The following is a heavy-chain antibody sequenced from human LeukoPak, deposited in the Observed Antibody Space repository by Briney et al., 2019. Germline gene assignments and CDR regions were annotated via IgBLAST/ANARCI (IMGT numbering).Heavy chain of an antibody. Sequence: GGSLRLSCAASGFTFSSYAMSWVRQAPGKGLEWVSAIRGSGGSTYYADSVKGRFTISRDNSENTLYLQMNSLRAEDTAVYYCARDIVVVPAARQDWFDPWGQGTLVTVSS. J-gene: IGHJ5*02. CDR1: GFTFSSYA. V-gene: IGHV3-23*01. CDR3: ARDIVVVPAARQDWFDP. D-gene: IGHD2-2*01. CDR2: IRGSGGST.